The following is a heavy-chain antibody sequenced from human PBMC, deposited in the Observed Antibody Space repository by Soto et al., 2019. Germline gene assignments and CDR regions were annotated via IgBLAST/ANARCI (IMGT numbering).Heavy chain of an antibody. V-gene: IGHV3-30*04. CDR3: ARGGDIAARPEGDYYYGVDV. Sequence: QVQLVESGGGVVQPGRSLRVSCAASGFTFRNYAIHWVRQAPGKGLEWVAVISFDGRNKYYADSVKGRFTISRDNSKNTLYLQMNSLRGEDTAVYYCARGGDIAARPEGDYYYGVDVWGQGTSVTVSS. J-gene: IGHJ6*02. CDR1: GFTFRNYA. D-gene: IGHD6-6*01. CDR2: ISFDGRNK.